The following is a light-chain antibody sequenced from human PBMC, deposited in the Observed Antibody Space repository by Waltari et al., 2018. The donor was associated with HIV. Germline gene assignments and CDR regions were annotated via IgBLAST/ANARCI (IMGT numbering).Light chain of an antibody. CDR3: QVWDSSSEYV. J-gene: IGLJ1*01. Sequence: SYVMTQPPSVSVAPGQTARIPCGGHRIGSKSFHWYQQKPGQAPVTVVYDDFDRPSGIPERFSGSNSGNTATLTISRVEAGDEADYFCQVWDSSSEYVFGSGTKVTVL. CDR2: DDF. V-gene: IGLV3-21*02. CDR1: RIGSKS.